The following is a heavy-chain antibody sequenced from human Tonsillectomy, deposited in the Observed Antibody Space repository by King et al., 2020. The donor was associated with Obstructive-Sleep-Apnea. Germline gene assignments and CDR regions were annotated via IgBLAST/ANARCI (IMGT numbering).Heavy chain of an antibody. CDR2: FSPGDFDT. Sequence: VQLVESRAEVKKPGESLKISWKGYGDSFTSYCIGWVRHMPGKDLECRGIFSPGDFDTRYIHSFDGQFTISSDKSITTAYLQWSSLKASDTAMYYCATRSERYGARDAFDIWGQGTMVTVSS. CDR1: GDSFTSYC. V-gene: IGHV5-51*01. D-gene: IGHD5-24*01. J-gene: IGHJ3*02. CDR3: ATRSERYGARDAFDI.